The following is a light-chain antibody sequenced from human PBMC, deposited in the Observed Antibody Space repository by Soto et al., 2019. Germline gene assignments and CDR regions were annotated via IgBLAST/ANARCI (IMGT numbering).Light chain of an antibody. J-gene: IGKJ4*01. CDR1: QDFSNF. Sequence: DVQFTLSTYFVSAAIGDRVTITCWASQDFSNFLAWYQQKPGGAPKLLMYDASTLQSGVPSRFSGSGSGTEFTLTISSLQPEDFATYYCQQLYSFPLTSGGGTKVDVK. CDR2: DAS. CDR3: QQLYSFPLT. V-gene: IGKV1-9*01.